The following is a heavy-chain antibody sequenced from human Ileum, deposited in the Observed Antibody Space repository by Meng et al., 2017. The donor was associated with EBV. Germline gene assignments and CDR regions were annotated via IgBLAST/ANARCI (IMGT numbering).Heavy chain of an antibody. CDR1: GGSISSDDG. V-gene: IGHV4-4*02. Sequence: QGPLQVSGPGRVSPSSTLSLPGAISGGSISSDDGWSWVRQSPEKGLEWIGEMYPTGPTYYNPSLKGRVSISIDKSKNQLSLKLNSVTAADTVVYYCVRGGTYYLSYWGQGSLVTVSS. CDR2: MYPTGPT. CDR3: VRGGTYYLSY. D-gene: IGHD1-26*01. J-gene: IGHJ4*02.